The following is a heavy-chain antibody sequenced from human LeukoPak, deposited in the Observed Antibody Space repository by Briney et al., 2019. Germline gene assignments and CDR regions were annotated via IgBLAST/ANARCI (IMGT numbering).Heavy chain of an antibody. CDR3: AKDRITIFEENYMDV. CDR1: GFTFSSYG. V-gene: IGHV3-30*02. Sequence: GGSLRLSCAASGFTFSSYGMHWVRQAPGKGLEWVAFIRYDGSNKYYADSVKGRFTISGDNSKNTLYLQMNSLRAEDTAVYYCAKDRITIFEENYMDVWGKGTTVTVSS. CDR2: IRYDGSNK. J-gene: IGHJ6*03. D-gene: IGHD3-3*01.